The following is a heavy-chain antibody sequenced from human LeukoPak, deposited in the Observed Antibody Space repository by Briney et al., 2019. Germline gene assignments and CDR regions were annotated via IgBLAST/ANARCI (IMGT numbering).Heavy chain of an antibody. Sequence: SETLSLTCTVSGGSISSYYWSWIRQPPGKGLEWIGYIYYSGSTYYNPSLKSRVTISVDTSKNQFSLKLSSVTAADTAVYYCARQGDILRGDWFDPWGQGTLVTVSS. CDR2: IYYSGST. CDR1: GGSISSYY. J-gene: IGHJ5*02. CDR3: ARQGDILRGDWFDP. V-gene: IGHV4-59*08. D-gene: IGHD2-15*01.